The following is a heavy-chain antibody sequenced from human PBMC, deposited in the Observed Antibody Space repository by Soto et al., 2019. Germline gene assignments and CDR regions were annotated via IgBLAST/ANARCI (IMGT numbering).Heavy chain of an antibody. CDR1: GYTFSGFY. D-gene: IGHD6-19*01. V-gene: IGHV1-2*02. CDR3: ASDAVTGTAGLDV. J-gene: IGHJ4*02. CDR2: INPNSCGT. Sequence: SXEGSFTEWGYTFSGFYMPSLLQAPGKGLEWMGLINPNSCGTKSAEKFQGRVTMTRDTSISTAYMELSRLTSDDTAVYYCASDAVTGTAGLDVWGQGTQVTVSP.